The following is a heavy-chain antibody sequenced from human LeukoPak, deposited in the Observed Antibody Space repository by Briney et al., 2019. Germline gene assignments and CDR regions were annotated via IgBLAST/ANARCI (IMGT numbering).Heavy chain of an antibody. V-gene: IGHV3-73*01. CDR2: IRGKGNNYAT. CDR1: GFTFSGAA. D-gene: IGHD3-10*01. CDR3: TTLGASGKYAFDS. J-gene: IGHJ4*02. Sequence: GGSLKLSCAASGFTFSGAAMHWVRQASGKGLEWLGRIRGKGNNYATAHAASVRDRFTISRDDSKNTAYLQMNSLKTEDTAVYYCTTLGASGKYAFDSWGQGTLVIVSS.